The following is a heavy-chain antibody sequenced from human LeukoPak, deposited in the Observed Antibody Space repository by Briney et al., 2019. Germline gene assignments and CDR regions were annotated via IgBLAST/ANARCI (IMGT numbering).Heavy chain of an antibody. D-gene: IGHD2-21*02. Sequence: ASAKVSCMTYRYTSTDLGISWVRQAPGQGREWMGWISVYNGNTNYAQNLQGGVTMTTDTSTSTAYMELRSLRSDDTAVYYRATRAYCGGDCSFDYLGEGTLVTVSS. CDR2: ISVYNGNT. CDR3: ATRAYCGGDCSFDY. CDR1: RYTSTDLG. J-gene: IGHJ4*02. V-gene: IGHV1-18*01.